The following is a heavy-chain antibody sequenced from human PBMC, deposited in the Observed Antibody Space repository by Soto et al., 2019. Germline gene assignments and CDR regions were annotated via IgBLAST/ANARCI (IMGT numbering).Heavy chain of an antibody. D-gene: IGHD2-2*01. CDR1: GYTFTSYA. Sequence: QVQLVQSGAEVRKPGASVKVSCKASGYTFTSYAVSWVRQVPGQGLEWMGWISPYSGNTNYGQKVQGRVSLTTDTSTSTAYLELRNLRSDDTAVYYCARDTSQKIGYGLYDYWGQGTQVTVSS. V-gene: IGHV1-18*01. CDR2: ISPYSGNT. CDR3: ARDTSQKIGYGLYDY. J-gene: IGHJ4*02.